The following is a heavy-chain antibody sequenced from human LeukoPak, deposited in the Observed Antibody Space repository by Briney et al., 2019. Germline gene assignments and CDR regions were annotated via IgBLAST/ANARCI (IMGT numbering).Heavy chain of an antibody. CDR3: ARESRYYDSSGYGFDY. D-gene: IGHD3-22*01. CDR2: ISSSGSSI. CDR1: GFTFSNCE. J-gene: IGHJ4*02. V-gene: IGHV3-48*03. Sequence: GGSLRLSCTASGFTFSNCEMNWVRQAPGKGLEWVSYISSSGSSINYADSVQGRFTISRDNAKNSLYLQMNSLRVEDTAVYYCARESRYYDSSGYGFDYWGQGTLVTVSA.